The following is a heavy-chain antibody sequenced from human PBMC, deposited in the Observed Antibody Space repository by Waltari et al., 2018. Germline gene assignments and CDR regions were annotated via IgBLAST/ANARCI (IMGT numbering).Heavy chain of an antibody. V-gene: IGHV3-23*01. CDR1: GFTFTTYA. Sequence: EAQLLESGGGFVQPGGSLRLSCAASGFTFTTYAMTWVRQAPGKGLEWVSSISGIGASTFYADSVKGRFFISRDNSKDTLYLRMNSLRSEDTAVYYCARRLWFGESLFDDWGQGTLVTVSS. CDR2: ISGIGAST. D-gene: IGHD3-10*01. CDR3: ARRLWFGESLFDD. J-gene: IGHJ4*02.